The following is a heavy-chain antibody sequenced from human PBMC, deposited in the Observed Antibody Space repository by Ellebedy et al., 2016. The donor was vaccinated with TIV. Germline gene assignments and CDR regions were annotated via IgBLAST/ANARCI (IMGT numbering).Heavy chain of an antibody. CDR2: VYRVGHT. CDR3: ARDGRLAPRAFDT. CDR1: GGSIDSDNY. Sequence: MPSETLSLTCGVSGGSIDSDNYWSWVRQPPGKGLEWIGEVYRVGHTNYNPSLKSRVTMSLDTSKNQFSLKLTSVTAADTAVYYCARDGRLAPRAFDTWGQGTMVTVSS. D-gene: IGHD3-3*02. J-gene: IGHJ3*02. V-gene: IGHV4-4*02.